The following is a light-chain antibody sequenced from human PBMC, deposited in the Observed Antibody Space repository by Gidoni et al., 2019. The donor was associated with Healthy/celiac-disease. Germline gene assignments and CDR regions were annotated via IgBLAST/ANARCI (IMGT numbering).Light chain of an antibody. CDR2: SAA. CDR1: QGISSY. V-gene: IGKV1-8*01. J-gene: IGKJ1*01. Sequence: AIRMTQSPSSLSASTGDRVTITCRASQGISSYLAWYQHKPGKAPKLLIYSAATLQSGVPSRFSGSGSWTDFTLTISCLQSEDFATYYCQQYYSYPPWTFGQGTKVEIK. CDR3: QQYYSYPPWT.